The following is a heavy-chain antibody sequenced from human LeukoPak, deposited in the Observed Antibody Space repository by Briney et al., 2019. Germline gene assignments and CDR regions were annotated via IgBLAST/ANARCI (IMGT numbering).Heavy chain of an antibody. CDR3: ARYYYDSSSYYYYGMDV. D-gene: IGHD3-22*01. CDR2: IGSSGSTI. J-gene: IGHJ6*02. CDR1: GFTFSSYE. Sequence: PGGSLRLSCAASGFTFSSYEMNWVRQAPGKGLEWVSYIGSSGSTIYYADSVKGRFTISRDNAKNSLYLQMNSLRAEDTAVYYCARYYYDSSSYYYYGMDVWGQGTTVTVSS. V-gene: IGHV3-48*03.